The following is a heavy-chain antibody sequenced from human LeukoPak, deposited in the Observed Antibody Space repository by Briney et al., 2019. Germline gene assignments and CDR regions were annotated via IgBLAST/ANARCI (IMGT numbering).Heavy chain of an antibody. CDR1: GFTFSSYS. J-gene: IGHJ4*02. D-gene: IGHD2-15*01. CDR3: ARVGCSGGSCIDY. V-gene: IGHV3-21*01. Sequence: GALRLSXAASGFTFSSYSMNWVRQAPGKGLEWVSSISSSSSYIYYADSVKGRFTISRDNAKNSLYLQMNSLRAEDTAVYYCARVGCSGGSCIDYWGQGTLVTVSS. CDR2: ISSSSSYI.